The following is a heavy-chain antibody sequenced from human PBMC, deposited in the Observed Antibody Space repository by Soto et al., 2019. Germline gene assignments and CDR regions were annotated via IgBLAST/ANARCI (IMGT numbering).Heavy chain of an antibody. Sequence: GGSLRLSCAASGFTFSSYAMHWVGQAPGKGLEWVAVISYDGSNKYYADSVKGRFTISRDNSKNTLYLQMNSLRAEDTAVYYCASYDYYGSGSYYQDAFDIWGQGTMVTVSS. V-gene: IGHV3-30-3*01. CDR3: ASYDYYGSGSYYQDAFDI. CDR2: ISYDGSNK. J-gene: IGHJ3*02. CDR1: GFTFSSYA. D-gene: IGHD3-10*01.